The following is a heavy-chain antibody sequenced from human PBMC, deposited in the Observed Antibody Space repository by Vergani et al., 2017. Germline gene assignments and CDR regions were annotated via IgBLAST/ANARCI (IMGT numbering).Heavy chain of an antibody. Sequence: QVQLVESGGGLVKPGGSLRLSCAASGFTFSDYYMSWIRQAPGKGLEWASYISSSSSYTNYADSVKGRFTISRDNAKNSLYLQMNSLRAEDTAVYYCARALKVYGSGSIDIGRAETYYFDYWGQGTLVTVSS. V-gene: IGHV3-11*05. D-gene: IGHD3-10*01. CDR3: ARALKVYGSGSIDIGRAETYYFDY. CDR2: ISSSSSYT. J-gene: IGHJ4*02. CDR1: GFTFSDYY.